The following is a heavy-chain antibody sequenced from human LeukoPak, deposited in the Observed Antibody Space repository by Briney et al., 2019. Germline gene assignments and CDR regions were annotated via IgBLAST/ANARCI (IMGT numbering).Heavy chain of an antibody. D-gene: IGHD3-22*01. V-gene: IGHV3-30*02. CDR3: ANDYYDSPDY. CDR2: IRYDGSNK. CDR1: GFTFSSYD. Sequence: GGSLRLSCAASGFTFSSYDMHWVRQAPGKGLEWVAFIRYDGSNKYYADSVKGRFTISRDNSKNTLYLQMNSLRAEDTAVYYCANDYYDSPDYWGQGTLVTVSS. J-gene: IGHJ4*02.